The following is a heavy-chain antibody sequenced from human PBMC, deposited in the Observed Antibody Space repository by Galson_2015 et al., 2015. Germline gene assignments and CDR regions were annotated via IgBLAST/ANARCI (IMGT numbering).Heavy chain of an antibody. Sequence: SLRLSCAASGFTFSSYGMHWVRQAPGKGLEWVAVIWYDGSNKYYADSVKGRFTISRDNSKNTLYLQMNSLRAEDTAVYYCARASHDSSGYFDAFDIWGQGTMVTVSS. CDR2: IWYDGSNK. CDR3: ARASHDSSGYFDAFDI. D-gene: IGHD3-22*01. V-gene: IGHV3-33*01. CDR1: GFTFSSYG. J-gene: IGHJ3*02.